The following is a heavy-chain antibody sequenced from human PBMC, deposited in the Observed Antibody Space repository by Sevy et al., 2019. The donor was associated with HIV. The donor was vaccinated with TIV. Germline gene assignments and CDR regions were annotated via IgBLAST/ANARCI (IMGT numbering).Heavy chain of an antibody. CDR3: ATDVTLVRGGKGY. Sequence: ASVKVSCKVSGYTLTKLSMHWVRQAPGQGLEWMGGFDPDDGDTIYAQKFQGRVTMTEDTSTDTAYMELSSLRSEDTAGYYCATDVTLVRGGKGYWGQGTLVTVSS. D-gene: IGHD3-10*01. CDR1: GYTLTKLS. V-gene: IGHV1-24*01. J-gene: IGHJ4*02. CDR2: FDPDDGDT.